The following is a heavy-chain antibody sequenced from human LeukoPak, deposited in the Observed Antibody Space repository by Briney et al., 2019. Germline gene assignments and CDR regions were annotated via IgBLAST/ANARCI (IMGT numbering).Heavy chain of an antibody. V-gene: IGHV3-9*01. CDR3: ARDPSYSSGWSNFDY. CDR2: ISWNSGSI. J-gene: IGHJ4*02. CDR1: GFTFDDYA. Sequence: GGSLRLSCAASGFTFDDYAMHWVRQAPGKGLEWDSGISWNSGSIGYADSVKGRFTISRGNAKNSLYLQMNSLRAEDTALYYCARDPSYSSGWSNFDYWGQGTLVTVSS. D-gene: IGHD6-19*01.